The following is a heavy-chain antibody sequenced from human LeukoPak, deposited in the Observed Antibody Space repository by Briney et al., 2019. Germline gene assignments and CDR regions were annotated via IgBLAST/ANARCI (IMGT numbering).Heavy chain of an antibody. CDR1: GFTFSGYA. CDR3: ATDREGDPSAYYLV. CDR2: ISDNGGRT. D-gene: IGHD3-22*01. J-gene: IGHJ4*02. Sequence: GGSLRLSCAASGFTFSGYAMSWVRQAPGKGLEWVSTISDNGGRTYYADSVKGRVTISRDNSKNTLFLQMNSLRAEDSAVYYCATDREGDPSAYYLVGGQGTLITVSS. V-gene: IGHV3-23*01.